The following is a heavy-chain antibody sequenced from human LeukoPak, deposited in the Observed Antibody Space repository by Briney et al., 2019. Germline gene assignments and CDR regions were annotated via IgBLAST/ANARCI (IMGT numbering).Heavy chain of an antibody. CDR3: ARDQGYSGYDPEIH. Sequence: PGGSLRLSCAASGFTFRSHGMHWVRQAPGKGLEWMGWINPNSGGTNYAQKFQGRVTMTRDTSISTAYMELSRLRSDDTAVYYCARDQGYSGYDPEIHWGQGTLVTVSS. CDR1: GFTFRSHG. J-gene: IGHJ4*02. V-gene: IGHV1-2*02. D-gene: IGHD5-12*01. CDR2: INPNSGGT.